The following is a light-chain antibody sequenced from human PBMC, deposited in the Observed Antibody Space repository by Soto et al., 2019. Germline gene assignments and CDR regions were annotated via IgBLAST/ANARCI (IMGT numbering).Light chain of an antibody. CDR1: QSISSG. Sequence: DIHMTQSPYTLSASVGDRVTITNRPSQSISSGVAWYQQEPGKAPKLLISTASSLESGVPSRFSGSGSGTEFTLTISSLQPDDFATYYCQQYSTYPWTFGQGTKVDIK. CDR2: TAS. J-gene: IGKJ1*01. CDR3: QQYSTYPWT. V-gene: IGKV1-5*03.